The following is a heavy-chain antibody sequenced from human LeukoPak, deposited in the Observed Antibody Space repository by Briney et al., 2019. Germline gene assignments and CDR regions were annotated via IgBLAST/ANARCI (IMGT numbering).Heavy chain of an antibody. CDR1: GYSFTNYW. CDR3: ARPHTLDRYTKYYFYY. J-gene: IGHJ4*02. CDR2: IYPGHPDT. Sequence: GESLKISCEGSGYSFTNYWIGSVRPMPGKGLEWMGIIYPGHPDTRYSPSFQGQVTISAHKSISTAYLQGSSQRASDTAMYYCARPHTLDRYTKYYFYYWGQGTLVTVSS. D-gene: IGHD3-9*01. V-gene: IGHV5-51*01.